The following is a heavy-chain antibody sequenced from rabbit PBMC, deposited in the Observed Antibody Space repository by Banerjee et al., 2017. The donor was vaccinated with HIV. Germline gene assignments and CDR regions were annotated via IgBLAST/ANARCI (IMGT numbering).Heavy chain of an antibody. V-gene: IGHV1S40*01. CDR1: GFSFSSGYY. CDR2: IDTGSGSA. Sequence: QSLEESGGGLVKPGASLTLTCKASGFSFSSGYYMYWVRQAPGKGLEWIACIDTGSGSAWYASWVNGRFTISKTSSTTVTLQMTSLTAADTATYFCAREDGVGSGYPTRLDLRGPGTLVTVS. CDR3: AREDGVGSGYPTRLDL. J-gene: IGHJ3*01. D-gene: IGHD1-1*01.